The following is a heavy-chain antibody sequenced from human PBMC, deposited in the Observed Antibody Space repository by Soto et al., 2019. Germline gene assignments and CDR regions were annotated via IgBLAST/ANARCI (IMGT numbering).Heavy chain of an antibody. D-gene: IGHD2-2*01. J-gene: IGHJ6*03. CDR1: GFTFSSYG. CDR2: IWYDGSNK. Sequence: QVQLVESGGGVVQPGRSLRLSCAASGFTFSSYGMHWVRQAPGKGLEGVAVIWYDGSNKYYADSVKGRFTISRDNSKNTLYMQMNSLRAEDTAVYYCATRSGYCSSTSCPYYYYYYMDVWGKGTTVTVSS. V-gene: IGHV3-33*01. CDR3: ATRSGYCSSTSCPYYYYYYMDV.